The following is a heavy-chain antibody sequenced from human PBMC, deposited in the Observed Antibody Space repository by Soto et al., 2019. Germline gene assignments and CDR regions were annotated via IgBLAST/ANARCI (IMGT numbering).Heavy chain of an antibody. CDR2: IIPIFGTA. J-gene: IGHJ4*02. CDR3: ARSAGSSSSLAVAGCCFDY. D-gene: IGHD6-19*01. V-gene: IGHV1-69*13. CDR1: GGTFSGYA. Sequence: GASVKVSCKASGGTFSGYAISWVRQAPGQGLEWMGGIIPIFGTANYAQKFQGRVTITADESTSTAYMELSSLRSEDTAVYYCARSAGSSSSLAVAGCCFDYWGQGTLVTVSS.